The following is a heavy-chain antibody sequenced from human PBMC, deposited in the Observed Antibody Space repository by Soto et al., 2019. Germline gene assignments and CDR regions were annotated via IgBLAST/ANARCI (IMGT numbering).Heavy chain of an antibody. J-gene: IGHJ6*02. CDR2: ISSSSSYT. CDR3: ARDITIFGVSYYGMDV. V-gene: IGHV3-11*06. Sequence: PGGSLRLSCAASGFTFSDYYMSWIRQAPGKGLEWVSYISSSSSYTNYADSVKGRFTISRDNAKNSLYLQMNSLRAEDTAVYYCARDITIFGVSYYGMDVWGQGTTVTVSS. D-gene: IGHD3-3*01. CDR1: GFTFSDYY.